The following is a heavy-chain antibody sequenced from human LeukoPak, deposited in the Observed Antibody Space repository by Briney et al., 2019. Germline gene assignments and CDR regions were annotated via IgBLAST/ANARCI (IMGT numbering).Heavy chain of an antibody. D-gene: IGHD5-18*01. V-gene: IGHV3-53*01. J-gene: IGHJ4*02. CDR1: EFTVSNSY. CDR2: IYEGGGR. Sequence: GGSLRLSCAAAEFTVSNSYMTWVRQAPGKGLEWVSVIYEGGGRYYGDSVKGRFTISKDNFENTVYLQMNSLRADDTAVYYCARVDTVSGILVWGQGTLVTVSS. CDR3: ARVDTVSGILV.